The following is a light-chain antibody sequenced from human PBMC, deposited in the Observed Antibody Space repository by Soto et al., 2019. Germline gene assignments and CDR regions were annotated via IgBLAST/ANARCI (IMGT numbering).Light chain of an antibody. Sequence: QSALTQPASVSGSPGQSITISCAGTSSDVGSYNLVSWYQQHPGKAPKLMLYEGSKRPSGVSNRFSGSKSGNTASLTISGLQAEDEADYYCCSYAGSSTRWVFGTGTKLTVL. CDR1: SSDVGSYNL. V-gene: IGLV2-23*01. J-gene: IGLJ1*01. CDR3: CSYAGSSTRWV. CDR2: EGS.